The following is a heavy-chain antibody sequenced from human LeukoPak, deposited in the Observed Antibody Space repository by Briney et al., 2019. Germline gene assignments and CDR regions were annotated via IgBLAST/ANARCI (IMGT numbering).Heavy chain of an antibody. CDR2: ISSSSSYI. V-gene: IGHV3-21*01. J-gene: IGHJ6*02. CDR1: GFTFSSYS. D-gene: IGHD2-8*01. Sequence: GGSLRLSCAASGFTFSSYSMNWVRQAPGKGLEWVSSISSSSSYIYYADSVKGRFTISRDNAKNSLYLQMNSLRAEDTAVYYCAGEDYCTNGVCYYGDYYYYGMDVWGQGTTVTVSS. CDR3: AGEDYCTNGVCYYGDYYYYGMDV.